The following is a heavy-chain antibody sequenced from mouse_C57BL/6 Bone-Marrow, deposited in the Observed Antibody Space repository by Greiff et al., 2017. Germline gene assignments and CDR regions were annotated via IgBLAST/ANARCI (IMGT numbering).Heavy chain of an antibody. CDR1: GFTFSSYA. Sequence: EVKLVESGGGLVKPGGSLKLSCAASGFTFSSYAMSWVRQTPEKRLAWVATISDGGSYTYYPDNVKGRFTISRDNAKNNLYLQMSHLKSEDTAMYYCARDIIDGYYFPYWYFDVWGTGTTVTVSS. D-gene: IGHD2-3*01. CDR3: ARDIIDGYYFPYWYFDV. CDR2: ISDGGSYT. J-gene: IGHJ1*03. V-gene: IGHV5-4*01.